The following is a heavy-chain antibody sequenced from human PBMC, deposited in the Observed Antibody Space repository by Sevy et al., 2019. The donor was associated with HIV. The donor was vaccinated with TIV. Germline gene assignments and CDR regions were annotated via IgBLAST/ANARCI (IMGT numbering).Heavy chain of an antibody. J-gene: IGHJ6*03. Sequence: GGSLRLSCAASGFTFSKYWMSWVRQAPGKGLEGVANIREDGSGKYDVDAVKGRFTISRDNAKNSLYLQMNSLRAEDTAVYYCATDPFSVTSSHDYMDVWGKGTTVTVSS. CDR1: GFTFSKYW. V-gene: IGHV3-7*01. D-gene: IGHD4-17*01. CDR3: ATDPFSVTSSHDYMDV. CDR2: IREDGSGK.